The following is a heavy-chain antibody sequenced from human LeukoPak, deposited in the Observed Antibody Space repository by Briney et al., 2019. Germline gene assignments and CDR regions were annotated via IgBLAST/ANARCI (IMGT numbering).Heavy chain of an antibody. D-gene: IGHD4-11*01. CDR2: INPNSGGT. CDR1: GYTFTGYY. Sequence: ASVTVSCTTSGYTFTGYYMHWVRQAPGQGLEWMGWINPNSGGTNYAQKFQDRVTMTRDTSISTAYMELTRLRSDDTAVYYCATVGSNWSFDYWGQGTLVTVSS. J-gene: IGHJ4*02. CDR3: ATVGSNWSFDY. V-gene: IGHV1-2*02.